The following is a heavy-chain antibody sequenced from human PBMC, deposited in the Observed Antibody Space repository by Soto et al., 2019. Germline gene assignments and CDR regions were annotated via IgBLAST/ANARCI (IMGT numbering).Heavy chain of an antibody. D-gene: IGHD6-25*01. CDR3: ARQPAATTYYYYGMDV. CDR2: IYPGDSDT. CDR1: GYSFTSYW. Sequence: GESLKISCKGSGYSFTSYWIGWVRQMPGKGLEWMGIIYPGDSDTRYSPSFQGQVTISADKSISTAYLQWSSLKASDTAMYYCARQPAATTYYYYGMDVWGQGTTVTVSS. J-gene: IGHJ6*02. V-gene: IGHV5-51*01.